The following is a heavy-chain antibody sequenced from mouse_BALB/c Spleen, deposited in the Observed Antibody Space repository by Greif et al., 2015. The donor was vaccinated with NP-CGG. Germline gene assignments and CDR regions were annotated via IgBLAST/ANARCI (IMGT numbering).Heavy chain of an antibody. CDR3: ARGLLPDY. CDR1: GFSLTSYG. D-gene: IGHD1-1*01. CDR2: IWAGGST. J-gene: IGHJ2*01. Sequence: VKLMESGPGLVAPSQSLSITCTFSGFSLTSYGVHWVRQPPGKGLEWLGVIWAGGSTNYNSALMSRLSISKDNSKSQVFLKMNSLQTDDTAMYYCARGLLPDYWGQGTTLTVSS. V-gene: IGHV2-9*02.